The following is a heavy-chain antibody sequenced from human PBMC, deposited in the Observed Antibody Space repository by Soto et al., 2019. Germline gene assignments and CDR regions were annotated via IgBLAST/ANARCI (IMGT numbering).Heavy chain of an antibody. J-gene: IGHJ4*02. D-gene: IGHD3-16*01. CDR1: GYMFTGYY. V-gene: IGHV1-2*02. CDR2: INPDSGGT. Sequence: ASVKVSCKASGYMFTGYYMHWVRQAPGQGLEWMGWINPDSGGTNYQQKFQGRVTMTRDTSISTAYLELSSLRSDDTAVYYCAKMILRNLKMTTATSPFASWGQGTLVTVSS. CDR3: AKMILRNLKMTTATSPFAS.